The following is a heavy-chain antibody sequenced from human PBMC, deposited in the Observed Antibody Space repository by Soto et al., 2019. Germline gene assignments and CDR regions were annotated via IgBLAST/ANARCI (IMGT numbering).Heavy chain of an antibody. Sequence: QVQLQESGPGLVKPSQTLSLTCSVSGVSINSGGYYWSWIRHHPGKGLEWIGYIYYTGHTFYNPSLKSRVAMSLDPSKNQFSLKLSSVTAADTAVYYCARGSQLERDARDIWGQGTMVTVSS. CDR2: IYYTGHT. CDR3: ARGSQLERDARDI. D-gene: IGHD1-1*01. V-gene: IGHV4-31*03. J-gene: IGHJ3*02. CDR1: GVSINSGGYY.